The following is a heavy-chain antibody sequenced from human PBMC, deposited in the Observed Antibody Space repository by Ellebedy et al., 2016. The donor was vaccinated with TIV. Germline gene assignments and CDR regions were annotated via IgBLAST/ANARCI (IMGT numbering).Heavy chain of an antibody. V-gene: IGHV3-74*01. J-gene: IGHJ5*02. CDR3: ARDPDYGDGWFDT. D-gene: IGHD4-17*01. Sequence: GGSLRLSXAASGFSFRSYWMYWVRQAPGKGLLWVSRVSPDGITTNSADSVKGRFTISRDNAKNSLYLQMNSLRADDTAVYYCARDPDYGDGWFDTWGQGTLVTVSS. CDR2: VSPDGITT. CDR1: GFSFRSYW.